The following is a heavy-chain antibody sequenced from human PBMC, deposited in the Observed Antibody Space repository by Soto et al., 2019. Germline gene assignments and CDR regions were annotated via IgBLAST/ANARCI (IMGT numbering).Heavy chain of an antibody. D-gene: IGHD3-22*01. Sequence: GGSLRLSCAASGFTFSSYSMNWVRQAPGKGLEWVSYISSSSSTIYYADSVKGRFTISRDNAKNSRYLQMNSLRDEDTAVYYCARDRAYYYDSSGYYPYYFDYWGQGTLVTVSS. CDR1: GFTFSSYS. V-gene: IGHV3-48*02. CDR2: ISSSSSTI. J-gene: IGHJ4*02. CDR3: ARDRAYYYDSSGYYPYYFDY.